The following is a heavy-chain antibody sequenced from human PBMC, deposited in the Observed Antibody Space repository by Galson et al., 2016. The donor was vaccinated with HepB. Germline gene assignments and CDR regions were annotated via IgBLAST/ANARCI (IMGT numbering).Heavy chain of an antibody. Sequence: SLRLSCAASGFTFDTFWMAWVRQAPGKGLEWVATIKGDGSEEYYLDSVRGRFTVSRDNAKNSLYLQMNSLRAEDTALYYCAKGGGSAWYTDRYYFDYWGQGALVTVSS. CDR1: GFTFDTFW. J-gene: IGHJ4*02. CDR2: IKGDGSEE. V-gene: IGHV3-7*03. D-gene: IGHD6-19*01. CDR3: AKGGGSAWYTDRYYFDY.